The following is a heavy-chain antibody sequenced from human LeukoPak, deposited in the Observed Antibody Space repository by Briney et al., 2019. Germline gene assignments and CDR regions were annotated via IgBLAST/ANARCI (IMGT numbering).Heavy chain of an antibody. D-gene: IGHD3-22*01. CDR2: ISNDGGGT. J-gene: IGHJ4*02. CDR3: AKGSSGYFFDL. Sequence: GGSLRLPCAASGFTFNTYAMTWVRQAPGKGLEWVSAISNDGGGTNYADFVKGRFTISRDNSKNTLFLQMNSLRAEDTALYYCAKGSSGYFFDLWGQGTLVTVSS. CDR1: GFTFNTYA. V-gene: IGHV3-23*01.